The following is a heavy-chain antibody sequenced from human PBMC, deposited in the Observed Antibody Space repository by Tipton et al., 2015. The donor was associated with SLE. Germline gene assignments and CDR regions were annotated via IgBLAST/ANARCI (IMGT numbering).Heavy chain of an antibody. CDR1: GGSISSYY. CDR3: ARTYSSSSPSDY. D-gene: IGHD6-6*01. V-gene: IGHV4-4*07. CDR2: IYTSGST. Sequence: LRLSCTVSGGSISSYYWSWIRQPAGKGLEWIGRIYTSGSTNYNPSLKSRVTMSVDTSKNQFSLKLSSVTAADTAVYYCARTYSSSSPSDYWGQGTLVTVSS. J-gene: IGHJ4*02.